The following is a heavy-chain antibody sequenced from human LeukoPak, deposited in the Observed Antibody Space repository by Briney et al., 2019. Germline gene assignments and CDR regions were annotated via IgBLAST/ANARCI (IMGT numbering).Heavy chain of an antibody. CDR1: GGSISSYY. D-gene: IGHD3-3*01. J-gene: IGHJ3*02. Sequence: PSETLSLTCTVSGGSISSYYWSWIRQPAGKGLEWIGRIYTSGSTNYNPSLKSRVTMSVDTSKNQFSLKLSSVTAADTAVYYCARGPPYDFRSGDKGGAFDIWGQGTMVTVSS. CDR3: ARGPPYDFRSGDKGGAFDI. V-gene: IGHV4-4*07. CDR2: IYTSGST.